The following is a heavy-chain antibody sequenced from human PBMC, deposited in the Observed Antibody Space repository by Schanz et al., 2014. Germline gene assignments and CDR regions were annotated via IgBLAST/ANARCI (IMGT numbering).Heavy chain of an antibody. Sequence: QVQLVQSGAEVQKPGASVMLSCKTSGYSFNLFGVSWVRQAPGQGLEWMGRIIPNLGSANYAQKFQGRVTITADKSTSTVYMELSSLRSEDTAIYYCARGNTIFGVVILGWLDPWGQGTLVTVSS. CDR2: IIPNLGSA. V-gene: IGHV1-69*04. D-gene: IGHD3-3*01. J-gene: IGHJ5*02. CDR1: GYSFNLFG. CDR3: ARGNTIFGVVILGWLDP.